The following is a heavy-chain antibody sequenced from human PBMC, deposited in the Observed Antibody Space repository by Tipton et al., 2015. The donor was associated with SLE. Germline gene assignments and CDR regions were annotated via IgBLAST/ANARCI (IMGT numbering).Heavy chain of an antibody. CDR1: GFTFSSYA. V-gene: IGHV3-23*01. Sequence: SLRLSCAASGFTFSSYAMSWVRQAPGKGLEWVSAISGSGGSTYYADSVKGRFTISRDNSKNTLYLQMNSLRAEDTAVYYCANAALGWLRYFDYWGQGTLVTVSS. J-gene: IGHJ4*02. CDR2: ISGSGGST. CDR3: ANAALGWLRYFDY. D-gene: IGHD5-12*01.